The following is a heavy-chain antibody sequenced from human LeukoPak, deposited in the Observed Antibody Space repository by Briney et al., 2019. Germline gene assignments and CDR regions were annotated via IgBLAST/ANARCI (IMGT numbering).Heavy chain of an antibody. D-gene: IGHD7-27*01. CDR3: ARWGRRYGMDV. J-gene: IGHJ6*02. CDR2: IYYSGST. V-gene: IGHV4-31*03. Sequence: SQTLSLTCTVSGGSISSGGYYWSWIRQHPGKGLEWIGYIYYSGSTYYNPSLKSRVTISVDTSKNQFSLRLSSVTAADTAVYYCARWGRRYGMDVWGQGTTVTVSS. CDR1: GGSISSGGYY.